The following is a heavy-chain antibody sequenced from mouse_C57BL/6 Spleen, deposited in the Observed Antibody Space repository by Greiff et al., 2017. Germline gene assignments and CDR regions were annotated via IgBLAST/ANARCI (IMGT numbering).Heavy chain of an antibody. V-gene: IGHV1-82*01. CDR3: AREGREFDY. J-gene: IGHJ2*01. CDR2: IYPGDGDT. Sequence: VQLQESGPELVKPGASVKISCKASGYAFSSSWMNWVKQRPGKGLEWIGRIYPGDGDTNYNGKFKGKATLTADKSSSTAYMQLSSLTSEDSAVYFCAREGREFDYWGQGTTLTVSS. CDR1: GYAFSSSW.